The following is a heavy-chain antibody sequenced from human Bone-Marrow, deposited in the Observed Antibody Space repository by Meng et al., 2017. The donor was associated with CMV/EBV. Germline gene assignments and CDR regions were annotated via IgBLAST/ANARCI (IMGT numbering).Heavy chain of an antibody. CDR3: AKMRRDGYNSGGRFDY. CDR2: IWYDGSNK. CDR1: GFTFSSYG. J-gene: IGHJ4*02. Sequence: GESLKISCAASGFTFSSYGMHWVRQAPGKGLEWVAVIWYDGSNKYYADSVKGRFTISRDNSKNTLYLQMNSLRAEDTAVYYCAKMRRDGYNSGGRFDYWGQGTLVAVSS. D-gene: IGHD5-24*01. V-gene: IGHV3-33*06.